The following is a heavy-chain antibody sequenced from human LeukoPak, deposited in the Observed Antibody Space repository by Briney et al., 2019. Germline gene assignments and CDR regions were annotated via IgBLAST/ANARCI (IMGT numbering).Heavy chain of an antibody. CDR2: INPNSGGT. CDR3: ARPETTGNFDY. Sequence: ASVKVSCKASGYTFTGYYMHWVRQAPGQGLEWMGWINPNSGGTNYAQEFQGRVTMTRDTSISTAYMELSRLRSDDTAVYYCARPETTGNFDYWGQGTLVTVSS. V-gene: IGHV1-2*02. CDR1: GYTFTGYY. D-gene: IGHD4-17*01. J-gene: IGHJ4*02.